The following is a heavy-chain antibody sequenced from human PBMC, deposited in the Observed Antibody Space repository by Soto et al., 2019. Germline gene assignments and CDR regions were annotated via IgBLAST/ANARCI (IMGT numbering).Heavy chain of an antibody. D-gene: IGHD6-6*01. J-gene: IGHJ6*02. CDR2: IYYSGST. V-gene: IGHV4-39*01. Sequence: SETLSLTCTVSVGSISSSGYYWGWIRQPPGKGLEGIGSIYYSGSTYYNPSLKSRVTISVDTSKNQFSLKLSSVTAADPAVYYCARLLQSSSYNYYYYGMDFWGQGTTVTLSS. CDR3: ARLLQSSSYNYYYYGMDF. CDR1: VGSISSSGYY.